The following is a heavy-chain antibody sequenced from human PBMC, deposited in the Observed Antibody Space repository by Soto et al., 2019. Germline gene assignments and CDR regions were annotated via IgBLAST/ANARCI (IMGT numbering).Heavy chain of an antibody. V-gene: IGHV1-3*01. CDR3: SRGSGYYYWDDY. CDR2: INAGNGNT. D-gene: IGHD3-22*01. J-gene: IGHJ4*02. Sequence: ASVKVSCKASGYTFTSYAMHWVRQAPGQRLEWMGWINAGNGNTKYSQKFQGRVTITRDTSASTAYMELSSLRSEDTAVYYCSRGSGYYYWDDYWGQGTLVTVSS. CDR1: GYTFTSYA.